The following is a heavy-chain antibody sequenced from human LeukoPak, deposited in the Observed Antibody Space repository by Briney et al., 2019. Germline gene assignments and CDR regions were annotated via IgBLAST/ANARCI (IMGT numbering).Heavy chain of an antibody. J-gene: IGHJ4*02. Sequence: ASVKVSCKVSGYTLTELSMHWVRQAPGKGLEWMGGFDPEDGETIYAQKFQGRVTMTEDTSTDTAYTELSSLRSEDTAVYYCAAAVADWLSLSHYYFDYWGQGTLVTVSS. CDR1: GYTLTELS. CDR2: FDPEDGET. CDR3: AAAVADWLSLSHYYFDY. V-gene: IGHV1-24*01. D-gene: IGHD3/OR15-3a*01.